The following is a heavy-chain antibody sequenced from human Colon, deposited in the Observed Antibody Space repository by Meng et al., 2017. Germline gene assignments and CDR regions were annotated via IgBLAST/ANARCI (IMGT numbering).Heavy chain of an antibody. Sequence: QVQLRQWGAGLLKPSETLSLTCAVNGGSFSYYYLTWIRQPPGKGLEWVGEIHPSGSTYYSPSLQSRVTITLDTSKNQFSLTLSSMTAADTAVYYCARGVDWAKSGNFWGQGTLVTVSS. V-gene: IGHV4-34*01. CDR2: IHPSGST. CDR3: ARGVDWAKSGNF. CDR1: GGSFSYYY. D-gene: IGHD3-9*01. J-gene: IGHJ4*02.